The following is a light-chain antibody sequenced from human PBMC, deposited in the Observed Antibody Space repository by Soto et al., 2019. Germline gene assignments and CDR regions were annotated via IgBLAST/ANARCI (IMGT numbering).Light chain of an antibody. J-gene: IGLJ1*01. V-gene: IGLV2-14*01. CDR2: AVS. CDR3: TSYTPSSTYV. Sequence: QSALTQPASVSGSPERSITISCTGTSSDVGNYDYVSWYQQYPGKAPRLMIYAVSRRPSGISDRFSGSKSGNTASLTISGLQAEDEADYYCTSYTPSSTYVFGTGTKLTVL. CDR1: SSDVGNYDY.